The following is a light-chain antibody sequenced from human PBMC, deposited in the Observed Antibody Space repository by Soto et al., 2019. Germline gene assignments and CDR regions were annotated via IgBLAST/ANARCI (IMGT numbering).Light chain of an antibody. CDR2: GAS. CDR1: QSVNRY. J-gene: IGKJ1*01. Sequence: EMVLTQSPATRSWSPGERGTRAWWASQSVNRYLVWYQQKPGQAPRLLIYGASKRATGIPARFSGSGSGTDCTITISSLETEDFAVYYGQQQDIWTWTFGQGTKVDNK. V-gene: IGKV3-11*01. CDR3: QQQDIWTWT.